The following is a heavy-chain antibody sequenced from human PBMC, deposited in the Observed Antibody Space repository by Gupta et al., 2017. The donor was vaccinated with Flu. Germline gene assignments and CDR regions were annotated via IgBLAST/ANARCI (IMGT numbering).Heavy chain of an antibody. CDR3: ARDFCSSTSCYSFHFDS. D-gene: IGHD2-2*01. J-gene: IGHJ4*02. CDR2: IWYDGTKE. V-gene: IGHV3-33*01. Sequence: QVQLVESGGGVVQPGRPLRLSCAASGFTFSGNAMHWVRQAPGKGLEWVAIIWYDGTKEYYADSVKGRCSISRDNSKNILYLQMNSLTAEDSAIYYCARDFCSSTSCYSFHFDSWGQGTLVPVSS. CDR1: GFTFSGNA.